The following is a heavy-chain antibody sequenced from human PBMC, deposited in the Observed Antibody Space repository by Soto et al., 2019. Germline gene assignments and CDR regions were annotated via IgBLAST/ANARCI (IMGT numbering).Heavy chain of an antibody. Sequence: GASVKVSCKASGYTFTSYNMHWVRQAPGQGLEWMGMINPRGGSPNYAQTLQGRVTLTSDTSTSTVYMELSSLRSEDTAVYYCARGGYDTGSAWGQGTLVTVSS. V-gene: IGHV1-46*01. D-gene: IGHD3-9*01. CDR3: ARGGYDTGSA. CDR2: INPRGGSP. CDR1: GYTFTSYN. J-gene: IGHJ5*01.